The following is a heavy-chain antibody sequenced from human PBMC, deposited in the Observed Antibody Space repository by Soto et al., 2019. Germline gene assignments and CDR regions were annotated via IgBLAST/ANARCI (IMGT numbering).Heavy chain of an antibody. CDR3: AKDKVVVVAARFLGHNWFDP. CDR1: GFTFSSYG. Sequence: QVQLVESGGGVVQPGRSLRLSCAASGFTFSSYGMHWVRQAPGKGLEWVAVISYDGSNKYYADSVKGRFTISRDNSKNTLYLQMNSLRAEDAAVYYCAKDKVVVVAARFLGHNWFDPWGQGTLVTVSS. J-gene: IGHJ5*02. V-gene: IGHV3-30*18. CDR2: ISYDGSNK. D-gene: IGHD2-15*01.